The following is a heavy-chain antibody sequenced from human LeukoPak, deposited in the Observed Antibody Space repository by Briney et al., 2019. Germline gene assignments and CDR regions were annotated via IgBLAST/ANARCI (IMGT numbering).Heavy chain of an antibody. J-gene: IGHJ4*02. D-gene: IGHD3-10*01. V-gene: IGHV4-59*06. CDR2: IYYSGST. CDR1: GGSISSYF. Sequence: SETLSLTCTVSGGSISSYFWSWLRQHPGKGLEWIGYIYYSGSTYYNPSLKSRVTISVDTSKNQLSLKLSSVTAADTAVYYCARGSSPRAGPFDYWGQGTLVTVSS. CDR3: ARGSSPRAGPFDY.